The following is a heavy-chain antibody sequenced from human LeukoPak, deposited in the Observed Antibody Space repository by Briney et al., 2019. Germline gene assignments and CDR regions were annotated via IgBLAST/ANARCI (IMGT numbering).Heavy chain of an antibody. J-gene: IGHJ5*02. CDR2: IYYSGST. CDR1: GGSISSSSYY. D-gene: IGHD2-2*02. CDR3: XXXXXXXXXXXXXYTFGWFDP. Sequence: PSETLSLTCTVSGGSISSSSYYWGWIRQPPGKGLEWIGSIYYSGSTYYNPSLKSRVTISVDTSKNQFSLKLSSVTAADTAVYYXXXXXXXXXXXXXXYTFGWFDPWGQGTLVTVSS. V-gene: IGHV4-39*01.